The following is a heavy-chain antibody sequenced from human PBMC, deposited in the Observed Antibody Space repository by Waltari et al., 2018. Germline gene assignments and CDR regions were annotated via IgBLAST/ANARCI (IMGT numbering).Heavy chain of an antibody. D-gene: IGHD2-15*01. Sequence: QVQLVQSGAEVKKPGASVKVSCKVSGYTLTELSMHWVRQAPGKGLEWMGGFGPEDGETIYAQKFQGRVTMTEDTSTDTAYMELSSLRSEDTAGYYCATGGSRGWYFDLWGRGTLVTVSS. CDR2: FGPEDGET. J-gene: IGHJ2*01. V-gene: IGHV1-24*01. CDR1: GYTLTELS. CDR3: ATGGSRGWYFDL.